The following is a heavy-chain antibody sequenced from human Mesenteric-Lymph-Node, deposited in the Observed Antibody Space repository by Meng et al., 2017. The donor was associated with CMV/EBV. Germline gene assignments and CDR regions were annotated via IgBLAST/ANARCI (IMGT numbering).Heavy chain of an antibody. CDR2: ISSNDRTT. CDR1: GFTSSSYS. Sequence: GESLKISCAASGFTSSSYSMNWVRQAPGKGLEWVSSISSNDRTTNYAESVKGRFIISRDNAKNSVYLQMHSLRAEDTAVYYCARDRWVLEWLLPLDFWGQGTLVTVSS. J-gene: IGHJ4*02. V-gene: IGHV3-48*04. D-gene: IGHD3-3*01. CDR3: ARDRWVLEWLLPLDF.